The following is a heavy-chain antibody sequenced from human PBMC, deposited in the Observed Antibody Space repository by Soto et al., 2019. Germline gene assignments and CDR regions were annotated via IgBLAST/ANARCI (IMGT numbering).Heavy chain of an antibody. CDR2: IKSKTDGGTT. CDR3: TTYSSGWY. D-gene: IGHD6-19*01. Sequence: EVQLVESGGGLVKPGGSLRLSCAASGITFTNVWMTWVRQAPGKGLEWVGRIKSKTDGGTTEYTAPGKGRFTISRDDSKNTLYLQMNSLKTEDTAVYFCTTYSSGWYWCQGTLVTVSS. V-gene: IGHV3-15*01. CDR1: GITFTNVW. J-gene: IGHJ4*02.